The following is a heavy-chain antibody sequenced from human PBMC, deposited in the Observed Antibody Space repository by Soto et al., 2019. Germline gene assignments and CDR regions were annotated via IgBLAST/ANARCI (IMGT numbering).Heavy chain of an antibody. J-gene: IGHJ4*02. CDR2: INPSGGST. V-gene: IGHV1-46*01. CDR1: GYTFTSYY. CDR3: ARDTRGRASVVPAAIFDY. Sequence: ASVKVSCKASGYTFTSYYMHWVRQAPGQGLERMGIINPSGGSTSYAQKFQGRVTMTRDTSTSTVYMELSSLRSEDTAVYYCARDTRGRASVVPAAIFDYWGQGTLVTVS. D-gene: IGHD2-2*01.